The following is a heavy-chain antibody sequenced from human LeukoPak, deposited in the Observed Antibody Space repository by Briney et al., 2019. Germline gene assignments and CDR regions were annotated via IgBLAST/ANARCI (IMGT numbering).Heavy chain of an antibody. CDR2: ITSSGTSI. Sequence: GGSLRLSCAASGFTFSSYELNWVRQAPGKGLEWVSYITSSGTSIYYADSVKGRFTISRDNAKNSLYLQMNSLRAEDTAVYYCARARDSGTYYTDYWGREPWSPSPQ. V-gene: IGHV3-48*03. CDR3: ARARDSGTYYTDY. CDR1: GFTFSSYE. J-gene: IGHJ4*02. D-gene: IGHD3-10*01.